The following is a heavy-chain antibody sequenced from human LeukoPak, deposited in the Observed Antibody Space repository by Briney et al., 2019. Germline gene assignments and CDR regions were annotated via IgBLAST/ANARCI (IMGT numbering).Heavy chain of an antibody. V-gene: IGHV4-34*01. CDR3: ARGGITMVRGVIPYSRWFDP. CDR1: GGFFSGYY. Sequence: PSETLSLTCAVYGGFFSGYYWSWIRQPPGKGLEWIGEINHSGSTNYNPSLKSRVTISVDTSKNQFSLKLSSVTAADTAVYYCARGGITMVRGVIPYSRWFDPWGQGTLVTVSS. J-gene: IGHJ5*02. D-gene: IGHD3-10*01. CDR2: INHSGST.